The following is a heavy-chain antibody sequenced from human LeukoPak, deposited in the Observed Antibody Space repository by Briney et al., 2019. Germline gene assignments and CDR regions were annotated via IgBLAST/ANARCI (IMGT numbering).Heavy chain of an antibody. J-gene: IGHJ5*02. CDR3: ARLERGYSYDQHWFDP. D-gene: IGHD5-18*01. Sequence: SETLSLTCTVSGGSISSSSYYWGSVRQAPGKGLEWIGSIYYSGSTYYNPSLKSRVTISVDTSKNQFSLKLSSVTAADTAVYYCARLERGYSYDQHWFDPWGQGTLVTVSS. V-gene: IGHV4-39*01. CDR2: IYYSGST. CDR1: GGSISSSSYY.